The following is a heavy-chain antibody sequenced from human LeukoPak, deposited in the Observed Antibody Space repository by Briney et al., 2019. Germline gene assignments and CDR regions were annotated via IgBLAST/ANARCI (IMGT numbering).Heavy chain of an antibody. V-gene: IGHV1-69*05. CDR1: GYTFTGYY. Sequence: GASVKVSCKASGYTFTGYYMHWVRQAPGQGLEWMGGIIPIFGTANYAQKFQGRVTITTDESTSTAYMELSSLRSEDTAVYYCATRPYYYDSSGFAFDIWGQGTMVTVSS. CDR3: ATRPYYYDSSGFAFDI. D-gene: IGHD3-22*01. J-gene: IGHJ3*02. CDR2: IIPIFGTA.